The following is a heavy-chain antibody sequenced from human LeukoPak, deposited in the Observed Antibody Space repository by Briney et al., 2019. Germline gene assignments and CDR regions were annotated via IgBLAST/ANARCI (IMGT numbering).Heavy chain of an antibody. J-gene: IGHJ4*02. CDR3: AKSSHSLDQWLVEVNYFDY. Sequence: GGSLRLFCAASGFTFSSYAMSWVRQAPGKGLEWVSAISGSRGSTYYADSVKGRFTISRDNSKNTLYLQMNSLRAEDTAVYYCAKSSHSLDQWLVEVNYFDYWGQGTLVTVSS. D-gene: IGHD6-19*01. V-gene: IGHV3-23*01. CDR1: GFTFSSYA. CDR2: ISGSRGST.